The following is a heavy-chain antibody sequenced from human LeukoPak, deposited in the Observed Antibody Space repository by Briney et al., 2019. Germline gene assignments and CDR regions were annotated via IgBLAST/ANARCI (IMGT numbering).Heavy chain of an antibody. D-gene: IGHD1-26*01. CDR3: VKDLGRYRNNCFYY. Sequence: GGSLRLSFSPSGFTASSNAMSWVRQAPEKGLEWVSTISGSGGGTYYADSVKGRFTISRDDSKNTLYLQMNSLRAEDTAVYYCVKDLGRYRNNCFYYWGQGTLVTVSS. V-gene: IGHV3-23*01. CDR2: ISGSGGGT. CDR1: GFTASSNA. J-gene: IGHJ4*02.